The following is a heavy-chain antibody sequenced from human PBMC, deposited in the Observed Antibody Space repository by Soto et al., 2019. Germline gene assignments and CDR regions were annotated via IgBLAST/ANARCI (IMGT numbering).Heavy chain of an antibody. D-gene: IGHD4-17*01. CDR1: GYTFTSYA. V-gene: IGHV1-3*01. Sequence: ASVKVSCKASGYTFTSYAMHLVRQAPGQRLEWMGWINAGNGNTKYSQKFQGRVTITRDTSASTAYMELSSLRSEGTAVYYCARGPATVTTKWFDPWGQGTLVTVSS. CDR3: ARGPATVTTKWFDP. CDR2: INAGNGNT. J-gene: IGHJ5*02.